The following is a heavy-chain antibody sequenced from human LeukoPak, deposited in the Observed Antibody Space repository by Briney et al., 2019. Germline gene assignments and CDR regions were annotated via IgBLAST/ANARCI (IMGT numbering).Heavy chain of an antibody. D-gene: IGHD2-2*01. Sequence: SETLSLTCSVSGGSISSGDNYWNWFRQNPGEGLEWIGFISFSGRTNCNPSLKSRVTISVDRSKNQFSLKLSSVTAADTAVYYCARVGPKYCSSTSCYGCAFDIWGQGTMVTVSS. CDR3: ARVGPKYCSSTSCYGCAFDI. CDR2: ISFSGRT. CDR1: GGSISSGDNY. J-gene: IGHJ3*02. V-gene: IGHV4-30-2*01.